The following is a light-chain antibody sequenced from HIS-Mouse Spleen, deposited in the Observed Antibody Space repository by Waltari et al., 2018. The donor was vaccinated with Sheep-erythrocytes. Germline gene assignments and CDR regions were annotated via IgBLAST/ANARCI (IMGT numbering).Light chain of an antibody. CDR3: SSYAGSNNWV. J-gene: IGLJ3*02. V-gene: IGLV2-8*01. CDR2: EVS. CDR1: RSDVGGYNS. Sequence: QSALTQPPSASGSPGQSVTISCTGTRSDVGGYNSVSWYQQHPGKAPKLMSYEVSKRPSGVPDRFSGSKSGNTASLTVSGLQAEDEADYYCSSYAGSNNWVFGGGTKLTVL.